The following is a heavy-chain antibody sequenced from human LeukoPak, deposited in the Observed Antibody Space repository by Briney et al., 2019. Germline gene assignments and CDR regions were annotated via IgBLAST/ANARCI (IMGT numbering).Heavy chain of an antibody. V-gene: IGHV3-48*01. CDR2: ISSSSRTI. Sequence: PGGSLRLSCAASGFTFSTYDMNWVRQAPGKGLEWVSYISSSSRTISYADSVKGRFTISRDNAKNSLYLQMNSLRAEDTAVYYCARLRYYAMDVWGQGTTVTVSS. J-gene: IGHJ6*02. CDR3: ARLRYYAMDV. CDR1: GFTFSTYD.